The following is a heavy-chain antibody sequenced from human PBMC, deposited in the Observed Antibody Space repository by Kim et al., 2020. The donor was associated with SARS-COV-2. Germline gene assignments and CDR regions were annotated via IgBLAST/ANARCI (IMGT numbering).Heavy chain of an antibody. V-gene: IGHV3-30*18. CDR3: AKDDGATVTLYGMDV. D-gene: IGHD4-17*01. J-gene: IGHJ6*02. Sequence: GGSLRLSCAASGFTFSSYGMHWVRQAPGKGLEWVAVISYDGSNKYYADSVKGRFTISRDNSKNTLYLQMNSLRAEDTAVYYCAKDDGATVTLYGMDVWG. CDR1: GFTFSSYG. CDR2: ISYDGSNK.